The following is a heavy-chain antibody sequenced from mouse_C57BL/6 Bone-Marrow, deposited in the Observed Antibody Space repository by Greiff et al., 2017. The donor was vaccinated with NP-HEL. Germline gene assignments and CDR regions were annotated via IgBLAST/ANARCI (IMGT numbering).Heavy chain of an antibody. CDR2: IDPEAGDT. J-gene: IGHJ4*01. CDR1: GFNFKDYY. Sequence: EVQLQQSGAELVRPGASVKLSCTASGFNFKDYYMHWVKQRPEQGLEWIGRIDPEAGDTDYDPKFQGKATMTVDTSSNTAYLQLSSLTSEDTAVYYCTTLCYGNGLYAMDYWGQGTSVTVSS. V-gene: IGHV14-1*01. CDR3: TTLCYGNGLYAMDY. D-gene: IGHD1-1*01.